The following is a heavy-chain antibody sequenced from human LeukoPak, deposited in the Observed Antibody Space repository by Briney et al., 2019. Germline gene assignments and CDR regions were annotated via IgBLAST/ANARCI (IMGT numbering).Heavy chain of an antibody. CDR2: INPNDGDT. Sequence: ASVKVSCKASGYTFTAYYMHWVRQAPGQGFEGMGWINPNDGDTNYAQKFQGRVTMTRDTSISTAHMEVSRLRSDDTAVYYCARANFLYCSSSTCLFDYWGQGTLVTVSS. D-gene: IGHD2-2*01. V-gene: IGHV1-2*02. CDR3: ARANFLYCSSSTCLFDY. J-gene: IGHJ4*02. CDR1: GYTFTAYY.